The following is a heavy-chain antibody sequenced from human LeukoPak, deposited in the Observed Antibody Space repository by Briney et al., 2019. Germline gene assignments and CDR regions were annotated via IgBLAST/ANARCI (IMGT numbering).Heavy chain of an antibody. V-gene: IGHV3-48*02. Sequence: GGSLRLSCAAPGFTFSSYSMNWVRQAPGKGLEWVSYINIISSEIYYGDSVKGRFTISTDNAKNSVYLQMNSLRDEDTAVYYCARDRAYAFDNWGQGTMVTVSS. CDR2: INIISSEI. CDR3: ARDRAYAFDN. CDR1: GFTFSSYS. D-gene: IGHD3-10*01. J-gene: IGHJ3*02.